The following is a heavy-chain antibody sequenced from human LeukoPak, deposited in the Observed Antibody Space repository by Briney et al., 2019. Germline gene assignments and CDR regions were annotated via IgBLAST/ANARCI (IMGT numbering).Heavy chain of an antibody. Sequence: GGSLRLSCAASGFTFGDTWMNWVRQVPGQGLEWVANIRQDGSEKFYVASVKGRFTISRDNGKSSLYLQMNSLRAEDTALYYCATSYDMGWLIGYWGQGTLVTVSS. J-gene: IGHJ4*02. CDR1: GFTFGDTW. CDR2: IRQDGSEK. V-gene: IGHV3-7*03. CDR3: ATSYDMGWLIGY. D-gene: IGHD3/OR15-3a*01.